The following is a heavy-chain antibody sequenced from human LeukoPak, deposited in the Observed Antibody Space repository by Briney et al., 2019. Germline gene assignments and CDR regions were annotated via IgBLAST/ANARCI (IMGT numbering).Heavy chain of an antibody. CDR3: ARHDYGGNSGDY. D-gene: IGHD4-23*01. Sequence: GGSLRLSCAASGFTFSSYSMNWVRQAPGKGPEWVSYIGTSSSTIYYADSVKGRFTISRDNAKNSLYLQMNSLRDEDTAVYYCARHDYGGNSGDYWGQGTLVTVSS. CDR1: GFTFSSYS. J-gene: IGHJ4*02. V-gene: IGHV3-48*02. CDR2: IGTSSSTI.